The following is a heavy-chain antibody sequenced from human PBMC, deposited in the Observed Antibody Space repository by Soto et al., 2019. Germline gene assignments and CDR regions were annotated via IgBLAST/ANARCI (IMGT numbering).Heavy chain of an antibody. V-gene: IGHV1-2*04. CDR2: INPNSGGT. D-gene: IGHD2-2*01. J-gene: IGHJ3*02. CDR3: ARVSRYCSSTSCSHDAFDI. CDR1: GYTFTGYY. Sequence: ASVKVSCKASGYTFTGYYMHWVRQAPGQGLEWMGWINPNSGGTNYAQKFQGWVTMTRDTSISTAYMELSRLRSDDTAVYYCARVSRYCSSTSCSHDAFDIWGQGTMVTVS.